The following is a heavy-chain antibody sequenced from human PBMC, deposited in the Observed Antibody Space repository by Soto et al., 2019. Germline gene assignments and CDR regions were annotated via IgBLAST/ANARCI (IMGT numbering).Heavy chain of an antibody. CDR3: ARDLHSSGWDLDY. CDR2: INPNSGGT. V-gene: IGHV1-2*02. Sequence: GASVKVSCKASGYTFTGYYMHWVRQAPGQGLEWMGWINPNSGGTNYAQKFQGRVTMTRXTXXSXXXMXLXXLRXDXTAVYYCARDLHSSGWDLDYWGQGTLVTVSS. CDR1: GYTFTGYY. J-gene: IGHJ4*02. D-gene: IGHD6-19*01.